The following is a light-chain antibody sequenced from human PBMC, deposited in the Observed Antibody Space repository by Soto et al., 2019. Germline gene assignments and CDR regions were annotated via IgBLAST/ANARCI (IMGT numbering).Light chain of an antibody. V-gene: IGKV3-20*01. J-gene: IGKJ5*01. CDR1: QSVSSS. Sequence: IVLTQSPCTLSLSPGERATLSCRASQSVSSSLAWYQQKTGQAPRLLISGASSRATGIPDRFSGSGSETDFTLTISRLEPEDFALYYCQQYGGSPITFGQGTRLEIK. CDR3: QQYGGSPIT. CDR2: GAS.